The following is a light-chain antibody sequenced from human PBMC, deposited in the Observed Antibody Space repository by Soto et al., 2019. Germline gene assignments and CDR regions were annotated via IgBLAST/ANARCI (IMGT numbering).Light chain of an antibody. CDR2: GAS. V-gene: IGKV3-20*01. J-gene: IGKJ2*01. CDR3: QQYGNSPQT. Sequence: PGGRATLSCRASQSVTSNYLAWYQQKPGQAPRLLIYGASSRATGIPDRFSGSGSGTDFTLTISRLEPEDLAVYHCQQYGNSPQTFDQGTKLEIK. CDR1: QSVTSNY.